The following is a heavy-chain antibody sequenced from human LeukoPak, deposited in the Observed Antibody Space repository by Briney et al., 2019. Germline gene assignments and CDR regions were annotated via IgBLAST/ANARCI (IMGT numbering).Heavy chain of an antibody. CDR1: GDSISTSSYY. Sequence: SETLSLTCTVSGDSISTSSYYWGWIRQPPGKGLEWLGSSYYSGSTYYNPSLKSRVTISVDTSKNQFSLNLYSVAAADTAVFYCARSYYYDYRQIDYWGQGTLVTVSS. CDR3: ARSYYYDYRQIDY. V-gene: IGHV4-39*01. CDR2: SYYSGST. D-gene: IGHD3-22*01. J-gene: IGHJ4*02.